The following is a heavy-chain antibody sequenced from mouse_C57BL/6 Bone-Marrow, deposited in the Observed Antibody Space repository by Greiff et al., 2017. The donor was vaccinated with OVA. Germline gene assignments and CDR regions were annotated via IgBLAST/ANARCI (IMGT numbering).Heavy chain of an antibody. V-gene: IGHV1-69*01. CDR1: GYTFTSYW. CDR3: ARHSNYPYYYAMDY. CDR2: IDPSDSYT. D-gene: IGHD2-5*01. Sequence: QVQLQQPGAELVMPGASVKLSCKASGYTFTSYWMHWVKQRPGQGLEWIGEIDPSDSYTNYNQKFKGKSTLTVDKSSSTAYMQRSSLTSEDSAVYYCARHSNYPYYYAMDYWGQGTSVTVSS. J-gene: IGHJ4*01.